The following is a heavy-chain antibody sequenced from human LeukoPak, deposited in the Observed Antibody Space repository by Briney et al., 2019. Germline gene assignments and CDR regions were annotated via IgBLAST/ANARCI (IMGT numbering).Heavy chain of an antibody. CDR1: GGSISSYY. Sequence: SETLSLTCTVSGGSISSYYWSWIRQPAGKGLEWIGRIYTSGSTNYNPSLKSRVTMSVDTSKNQFSLKLSSVTAADTAVYYCASSIVVVPAAINYYYYYMDVWGKGTTVTVSS. J-gene: IGHJ6*03. D-gene: IGHD2-2*01. CDR3: ASSIVVVPAAINYYYYYMDV. CDR2: IYTSGST. V-gene: IGHV4-4*07.